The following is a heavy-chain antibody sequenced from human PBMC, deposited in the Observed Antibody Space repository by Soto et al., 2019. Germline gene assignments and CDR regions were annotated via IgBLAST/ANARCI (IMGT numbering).Heavy chain of an antibody. J-gene: IGHJ6*02. CDR2: TYYRSKWYN. CDR3: ARDHYGSGIFGYYYGMDV. Sequence: QVQLQQSGPGLGKPSQTLSLTCAISGDSVSSNSAAWDWIRQSPSRGLEWLGRTYYRSKWYNDYAVSVKSRITINPDTSKNQFSLQLNSVTPEDTAVYYCARDHYGSGIFGYYYGMDVWGQGTTVTVSS. V-gene: IGHV6-1*01. CDR1: GDSVSSNSAA. D-gene: IGHD3-10*01.